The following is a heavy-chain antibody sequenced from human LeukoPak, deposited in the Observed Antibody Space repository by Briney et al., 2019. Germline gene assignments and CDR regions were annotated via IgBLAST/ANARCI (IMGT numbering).Heavy chain of an antibody. CDR2: INWNGGST. D-gene: IGHD6-6*01. CDR3: ARSSSSVFGYMDV. V-gene: IGHV3-20*04. CDR1: GFTFDDYG. Sequence: GGSLRLSCAASGFTFDDYGMSWVRQAPGKGLEWVSGINWNGGSTGYADSVKGRFTISRDNAKNSLYLQMNRLRAEDTALYYCARSSSSVFGYMDVWGKGTTVTVSS. J-gene: IGHJ6*03.